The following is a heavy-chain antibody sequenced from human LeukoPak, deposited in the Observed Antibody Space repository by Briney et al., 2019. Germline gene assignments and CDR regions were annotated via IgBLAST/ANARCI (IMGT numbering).Heavy chain of an antibody. CDR3: AREGGYCNSISCYGEFDY. V-gene: IGHV1-2*02. Sequence: GASVKVSCKASGYTFTGYYIHWVRQVPGQGLEWMGWINPNSGGTNSAQKFQGRVTMTRDTSISTAYMELSRLRSDDTAVYYCAREGGYCNSISCYGEFDYWGQGTLVTVSS. D-gene: IGHD2-2*03. J-gene: IGHJ4*02. CDR2: INPNSGGT. CDR1: GYTFTGYY.